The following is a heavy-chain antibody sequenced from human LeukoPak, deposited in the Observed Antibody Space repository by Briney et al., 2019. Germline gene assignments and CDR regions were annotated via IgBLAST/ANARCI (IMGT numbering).Heavy chain of an antibody. D-gene: IGHD3-9*01. V-gene: IGHV3-30*04. Sequence: HPGGSLRLSCAASGFTFSSYAMHWVRQAPGKGLEWVAVISYDGSNKYYADSVKGRFTISRDNSKNTLYLQMNSLRAEDTAVYYCARDTGYFDWYPDYWGQGTLVTVSS. J-gene: IGHJ4*02. CDR1: GFTFSSYA. CDR2: ISYDGSNK. CDR3: ARDTGYFDWYPDY.